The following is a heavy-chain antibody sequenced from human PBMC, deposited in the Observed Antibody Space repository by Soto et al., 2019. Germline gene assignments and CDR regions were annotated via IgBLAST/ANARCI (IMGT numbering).Heavy chain of an antibody. CDR3: ARWYPSSASGRRWFDH. Sequence: GGSLRLSCAASGFTFSSYSMNWVRQAPGKGLEWVSSISSSSSYIYYADSVKGRFTISRDNAKNSLYLKMNSLRAEDTAVYYCARWYPSSASGRRWFDHWGQGTLVTVSS. D-gene: IGHD3-10*01. V-gene: IGHV3-21*01. CDR2: ISSSSSYI. J-gene: IGHJ5*02. CDR1: GFTFSSYS.